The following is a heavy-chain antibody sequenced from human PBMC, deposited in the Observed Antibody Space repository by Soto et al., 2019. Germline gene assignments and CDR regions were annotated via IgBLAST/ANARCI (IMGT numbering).Heavy chain of an antibody. J-gene: IGHJ3*02. Sequence: QVQLVESGGGVVQPGRSLRLSCAASGFTFSSYAMHWVRQAPGKGLEWVAVISYDGSNKYYADSVKGRFTISRDNSNNTLYLQMNSLRAEDTAVYYCARDLDVVVILDAFDIWGQGTMVTVSS. D-gene: IGHD2-21*01. CDR2: ISYDGSNK. CDR3: ARDLDVVVILDAFDI. CDR1: GFTFSSYA. V-gene: IGHV3-30-3*01.